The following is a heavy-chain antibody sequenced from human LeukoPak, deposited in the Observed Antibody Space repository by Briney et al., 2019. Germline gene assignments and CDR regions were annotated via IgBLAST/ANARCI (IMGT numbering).Heavy chain of an antibody. CDR1: VYTLTELS. D-gene: IGHD3-22*01. CDR3: ATHIPLDGTQWFPPAFDI. CDR2: FDPEDGET. Sequence: GASVKVSCKVSVYTLTELSMHWVRQAPGKGLEWMGGFDPEDGETIYAQKFQGRVTMTEDTSTDTAYMELSSLTSEDTAVYYCATHIPLDGTQWFPPAFDIWGQGTMVTVSS. V-gene: IGHV1-24*01. J-gene: IGHJ3*02.